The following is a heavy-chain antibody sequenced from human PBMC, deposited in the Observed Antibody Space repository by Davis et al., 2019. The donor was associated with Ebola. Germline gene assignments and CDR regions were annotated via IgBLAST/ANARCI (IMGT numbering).Heavy chain of an antibody. CDR3: ARGRHGDYLFDY. J-gene: IGHJ4*02. Sequence: SETLSLTCTVSGGSISSYYWSWIRQPPGKGLEWIGYIYYSGSTNYNPSLKSRVTISVDTSKNQFSLKLSSVTAADTAVYYCARGRHGDYLFDYWGQGTLVTVSS. CDR1: GGSISSYY. V-gene: IGHV4-59*01. CDR2: IYYSGST. D-gene: IGHD4-17*01.